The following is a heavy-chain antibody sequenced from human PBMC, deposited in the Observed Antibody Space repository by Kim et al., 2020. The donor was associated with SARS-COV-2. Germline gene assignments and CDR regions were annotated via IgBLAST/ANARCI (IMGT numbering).Heavy chain of an antibody. D-gene: IGHD3-22*01. J-gene: IGHJ3*02. V-gene: IGHV4-59*01. CDR3: ARGSAYYYDSSGYYYGSPSDAFDI. CDR2: IYYSGST. Sequence: SETLSLTCTVSGGSISSYYWSWIRQPPGKGLEWIGYIYYSGSTNYNPSLKSRVTISVDTSKNKFSLKLSSVTAADTAVYYCARGSAYYYDSSGYYYGSPSDAFDIWGQGTMVTVSS. CDR1: GGSISSYY.